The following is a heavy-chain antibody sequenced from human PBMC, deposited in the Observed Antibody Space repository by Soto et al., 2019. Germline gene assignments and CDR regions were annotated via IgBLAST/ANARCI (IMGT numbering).Heavy chain of an antibody. CDR1: GFSLSTSAMC. Sequence: GTGTTLVNPPQTLTLTCTFSGFSLSTSAMCVSWIRQAPGKALERLALIDWHDDKYYSTSLRTRLTISKDTSKDQVVLTMTDMETQDTSTSYCARMVPTVVRHAFDSWGQGAMVTVAS. J-gene: IGHJ3*02. CDR2: IDWHDDK. V-gene: IGHV2-70*01. D-gene: IGHD2-21*01. CDR3: ARMVPTVVRHAFDS.